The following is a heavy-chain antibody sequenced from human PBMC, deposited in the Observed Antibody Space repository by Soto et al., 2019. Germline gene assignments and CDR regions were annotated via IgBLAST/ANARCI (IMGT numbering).Heavy chain of an antibody. CDR1: GYTFTSYS. CDR2: INAGNGNT. Sequence: ASVKVSCKASGYTFTSYSMHWVRQAPGQRLEWMGWINAGNGNTKYSQKFQGRVTITRDTSASTAYMELSSLRSEDTAVYYCARRGGIVVVRGAFDIWGQGTMVTVSS. CDR3: ARRGGIVVVRGAFDI. J-gene: IGHJ3*02. V-gene: IGHV1-3*01. D-gene: IGHD2-2*01.